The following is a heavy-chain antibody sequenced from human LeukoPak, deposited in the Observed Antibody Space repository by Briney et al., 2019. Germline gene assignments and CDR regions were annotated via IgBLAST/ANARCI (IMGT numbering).Heavy chain of an antibody. D-gene: IGHD2-2*02. Sequence: GGSLRLSCAASGFSFNTYTMRWVRQAPGKGLEYVSGIASNGGTKYYADSVKGRFTISRDNFKNTVYLQMDSLRTEDMAVYYCAREYCTTKICYNWGLGYWGQGTLVTVSS. CDR1: GFSFNTYT. CDR2: IASNGGTK. J-gene: IGHJ4*02. V-gene: IGHV3-64*02. CDR3: AREYCTTKICYNWGLGY.